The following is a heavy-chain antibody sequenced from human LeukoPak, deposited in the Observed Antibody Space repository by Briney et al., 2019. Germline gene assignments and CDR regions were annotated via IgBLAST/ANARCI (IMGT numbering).Heavy chain of an antibody. CDR1: GGSFSGYY. CDR3: AREKGFGELRTYYFDY. D-gene: IGHD3-10*01. Sequence: PSETLSLTCAVYGGSFSGYYWSWIRQPPGKGLEWIGEINHSGSTNYNPSLKSRVTISVDTSKNQFSLKLSSVTAADTAVYYCAREKGFGELRTYYFDYWGQGTLVTVSS. V-gene: IGHV4-34*01. CDR2: INHSGST. J-gene: IGHJ4*02.